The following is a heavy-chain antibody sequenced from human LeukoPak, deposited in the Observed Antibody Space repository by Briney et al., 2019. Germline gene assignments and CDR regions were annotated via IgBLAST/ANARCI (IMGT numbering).Heavy chain of an antibody. D-gene: IGHD6-13*01. V-gene: IGHV3-23*01. CDR3: AKRGDGSSWPGFDY. CDR2: ISGSSDSI. CDR1: GFTFSSSA. J-gene: IGHJ4*02. Sequence: GGSLRLSCAASGFTFSSSAMNWVRQAPGKGLEWVSAISGSSDSIYYADSVKGRFTISRDNSEDTLYLQMNSLRAEDTAVYYCAKRGDGSSWPGFDYWGQGTLVTVSS.